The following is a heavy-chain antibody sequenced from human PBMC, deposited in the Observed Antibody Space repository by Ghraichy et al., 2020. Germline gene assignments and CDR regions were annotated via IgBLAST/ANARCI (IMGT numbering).Heavy chain of an antibody. CDR2: INHSGST. V-gene: IGHV4-34*01. CDR1: GGSFSGYY. CDR3: ARAPWGTVAATNDAFEI. D-gene: IGHD6-19*01. Sequence: SETLSLTCGVYGGSFSGYYWSWIRQPPGKGLEWIGEINHSGSTNYNPSLKSRVTMSVDTPKNQFSLKVSSVTAADTAVYFCARAPWGTVAATNDAFEIWGQGTVVTVSS. J-gene: IGHJ3*02.